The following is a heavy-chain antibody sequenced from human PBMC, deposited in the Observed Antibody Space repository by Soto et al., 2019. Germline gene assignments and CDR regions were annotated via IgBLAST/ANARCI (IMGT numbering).Heavy chain of an antibody. CDR3: ARERAAMAPYLDY. J-gene: IGHJ4*02. CDR2: ISSSGSTI. CDR1: GFTFSAYY. V-gene: IGHV3-11*01. D-gene: IGHD5-18*01. Sequence: PGGSLRLSCAASGFTFSAYYMSLIRQAPGKGLEWVSYISSSGSTIYYADSVKGRFTISRDNAKNSLYLQMNSLRAEDTAVYYCARERAAMAPYLDYWGQGTLVTVSS.